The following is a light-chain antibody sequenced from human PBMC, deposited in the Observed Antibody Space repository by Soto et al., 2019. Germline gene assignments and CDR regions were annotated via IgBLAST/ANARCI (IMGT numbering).Light chain of an antibody. Sequence: ETVMTQSPATLSVSPGERATLSCRASQSVSSNLAWYQQKPGQAPRLLIFGASTRATGIPARFSGSGSGTEFTLTISSLQSEDFAVYYCQQYGSSRTFGQGTKVDIK. CDR3: QQYGSSRT. J-gene: IGKJ1*01. V-gene: IGKV3-15*01. CDR1: QSVSSN. CDR2: GAS.